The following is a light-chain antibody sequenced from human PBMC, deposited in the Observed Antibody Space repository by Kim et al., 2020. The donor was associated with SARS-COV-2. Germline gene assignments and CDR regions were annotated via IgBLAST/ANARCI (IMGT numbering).Light chain of an antibody. J-gene: IGKJ4*01. CDR1: QSVSTC. V-gene: IGKV3-11*01. Sequence: EIVLTQSPATLSLSPGERATLSCRASQSVSTCVAWFQHKPGQAPRLLIHDASYRATGIPARFSGSGSGTDFTLTITGLQAEDFAVYYCQQREDWPLTFGGGTKVDIK. CDR3: QQREDWPLT. CDR2: DAS.